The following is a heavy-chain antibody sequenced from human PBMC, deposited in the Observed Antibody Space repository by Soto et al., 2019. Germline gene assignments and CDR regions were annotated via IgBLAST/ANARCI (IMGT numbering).Heavy chain of an antibody. J-gene: IGHJ4*02. Sequence: QVQLVQSGAEVKKPGSSVKVSCKASGGTFRNHVFNWVRQAPGQGLEWMGGIIPIIGTPNYAQKFQGRVTFTADAATNTVYLEVSSMRPQDTAVYYCARDLEFRDGNISHLDYWGQGTLVTVSS. CDR1: GGTFRNHV. D-gene: IGHD3-10*01. CDR3: ARDLEFRDGNISHLDY. V-gene: IGHV1-69*01. CDR2: IIPIIGTP.